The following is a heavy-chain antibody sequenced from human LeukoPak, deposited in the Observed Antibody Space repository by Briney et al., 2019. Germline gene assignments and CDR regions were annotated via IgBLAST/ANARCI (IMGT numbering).Heavy chain of an antibody. D-gene: IGHD6-19*01. J-gene: IGHJ4*02. V-gene: IGHV4-59*01. CDR1: GGSINSYY. CDR2: IYYSGST. Sequence: SETLSLTCTVSGGSINSYYWSWIRQPPGKGLEWIGYIYYSGSTNYNPSLKSRVTISVDTSKNQFSLRLSSVTAADTAVYYCARGRGSSGWYILSSTEYYFDYWGQGTLVTVSS. CDR3: ARGRGSSGWYILSSTEYYFDY.